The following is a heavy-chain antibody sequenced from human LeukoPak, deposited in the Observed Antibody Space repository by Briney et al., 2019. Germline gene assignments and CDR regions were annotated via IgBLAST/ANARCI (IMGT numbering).Heavy chain of an antibody. D-gene: IGHD5-24*01. CDR3: ATQPRGNGYNYYFDY. J-gene: IGHJ4*02. CDR1: GGTFSSYA. CDR2: IIPILGIA. V-gene: IGHV1-69*04. Sequence: SVKVSCKASGGTFSSYAISWVRQAPGQGLEWMGRIIPILGIANYAQKFQGRVTITADKSTSTAYMELSSLRSEDTAVYYCATQPRGNGYNYYFDYRGQGTLVTVSS.